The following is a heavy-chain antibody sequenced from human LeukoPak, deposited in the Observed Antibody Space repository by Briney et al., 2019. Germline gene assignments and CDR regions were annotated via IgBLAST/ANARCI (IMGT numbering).Heavy chain of an antibody. CDR1: GYTFTTYG. CDR2: ISAYNGNT. V-gene: IGHV1-18*01. Sequence: GASVKVSCKASGYTFTTYGISWVRQAPGQGLEWMGWISAYNGNTNYAQKLQGRVTMTTDTSTSTAYMELRSLRSDDTAVYYCARDWEYCSGGSCYSQLDYWGQGTLVTVSS. J-gene: IGHJ4*02. CDR3: ARDWEYCSGGSCYSQLDY. D-gene: IGHD2-15*01.